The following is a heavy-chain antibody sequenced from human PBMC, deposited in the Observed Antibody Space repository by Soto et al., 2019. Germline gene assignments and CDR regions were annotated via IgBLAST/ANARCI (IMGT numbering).Heavy chain of an antibody. CDR1: GGSIYSGGYY. V-gene: IGHV4-31*03. CDR2: IYYSGRT. Sequence: SETLSLTCTVSGGSIYSGGYYWSWIRQHPGKGLEWIGYIYYSGRTYYNPSLKSRVDISLGTSKKQFSLELSSVTAADTAVYYCARTYTSSPYFDYWGQGTLVTVSS. D-gene: IGHD6-6*01. CDR3: ARTYTSSPYFDY. J-gene: IGHJ4*02.